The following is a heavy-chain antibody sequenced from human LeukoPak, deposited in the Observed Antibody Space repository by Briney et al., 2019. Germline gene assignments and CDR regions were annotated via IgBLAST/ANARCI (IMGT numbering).Heavy chain of an antibody. CDR1: GGSISSSSYY. J-gene: IGHJ3*02. D-gene: IGHD2-2*01. CDR3: ARTPIVVVPAAMGGYDAFDI. CDR2: IYTSGST. V-gene: IGHV4-39*01. Sequence: PSETLSLTCTVSGGSISSSSYYWGWVRQPPGKGLEWIGRIYTSGSTNYNPSLKSRVTISVDTSKNQFSLKPSSVTAADTAVYYCARTPIVVVPAAMGGYDAFDIWGQGTMVTVSS.